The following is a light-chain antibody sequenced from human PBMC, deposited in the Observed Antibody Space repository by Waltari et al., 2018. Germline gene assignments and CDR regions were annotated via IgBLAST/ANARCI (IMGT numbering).Light chain of an antibody. CDR3: QQANRFPLT. Sequence: TCRASQGINSCLAWYQQKPGKAPKLLIYDASSLQTGVPSRFSCSESGTDFTLTISSLQPEDFATYYCQQANRFPLTFGGGTKVELK. CDR2: DAS. V-gene: IGKV1-12*01. J-gene: IGKJ4*01. CDR1: QGINSC.